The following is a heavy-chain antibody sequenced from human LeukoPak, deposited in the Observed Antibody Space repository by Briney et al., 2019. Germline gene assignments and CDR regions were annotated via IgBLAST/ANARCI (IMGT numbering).Heavy chain of an antibody. CDR2: INHSGST. V-gene: IGHV4-34*01. J-gene: IGHJ6*02. CDR3: ARGPGCSGGSCAATGGMDV. Sequence: SETLSLTCAVYGGSFSGYYWSWIRQPPGKGLEWIGEINHSGSTNYNPSLKSRVTISVDTSKNQFSLKLSSVTAADTAVYYCARGPGCSGGSCAATGGMDVWGQGTTVTVSS. CDR1: GGSFSGYY. D-gene: IGHD2-15*01.